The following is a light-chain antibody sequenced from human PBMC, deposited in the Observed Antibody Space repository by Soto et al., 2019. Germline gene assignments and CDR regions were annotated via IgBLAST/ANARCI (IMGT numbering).Light chain of an antibody. J-gene: IGLJ2*01. Sequence: SYGLTQPPSVSVAPGQTATITCGGDNIGSKIVHWYQHNPGQAPVLVVHDDDDRPSGIPERFSGSNSGQTATLTISRVEAGDEADYYCQVWVGPSERIFGGGTKLTVL. CDR1: NIGSKI. V-gene: IGLV3-21*02. CDR2: DDD. CDR3: QVWVGPSERI.